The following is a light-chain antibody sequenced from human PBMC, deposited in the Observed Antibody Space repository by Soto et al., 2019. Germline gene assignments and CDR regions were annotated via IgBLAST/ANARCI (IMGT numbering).Light chain of an antibody. J-gene: IGKJ1*01. CDR2: GAS. CDR1: QSVSSN. CDR3: QQYNNWSCT. Sequence: EIVMTQSPSTLSVSPGERATRSCRASQSVSSNLAWYQQKPGQAPRLLIYGASIRATGIRARFRGSGSGTEFTLTISSLQSEDFAVYDCQQYNNWSCTFGQGTKVEIK. V-gene: IGKV3D-15*01.